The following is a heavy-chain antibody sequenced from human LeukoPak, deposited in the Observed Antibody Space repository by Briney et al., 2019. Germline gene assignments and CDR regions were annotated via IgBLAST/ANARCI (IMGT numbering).Heavy chain of an antibody. CDR3: ARSVDGGNSPFDY. D-gene: IGHD4-23*01. CDR1: GGSISSYY. Sequence: SETLSLTCTVSGGSISSYYWSWIRQPPGKGLEWIGYIYYSGSTNYNPSLKSRVTISVDTSKNQFSLKLSSVTAVDTAVYYCARSVDGGNSPFDYWGQGTLVTVSS. V-gene: IGHV4-59*12. CDR2: IYYSGST. J-gene: IGHJ4*02.